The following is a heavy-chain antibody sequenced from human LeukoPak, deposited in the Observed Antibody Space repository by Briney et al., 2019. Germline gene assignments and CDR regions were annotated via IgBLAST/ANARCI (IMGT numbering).Heavy chain of an antibody. CDR3: ARLVCGGDCYGAFDI. D-gene: IGHD2-21*02. CDR2: IYYSGST. CDR1: GFTVSSNY. Sequence: PGGSLRLSCAASGFTVSSNYMSWVRQAPGKGLEWIGYIYYSGSTNYNPSLKSRVTISVDTSKNQFSLKLSSVTAADTAVYYCARLVCGGDCYGAFDIWGQGTMVTVSS. V-gene: IGHV4-59*08. J-gene: IGHJ3*02.